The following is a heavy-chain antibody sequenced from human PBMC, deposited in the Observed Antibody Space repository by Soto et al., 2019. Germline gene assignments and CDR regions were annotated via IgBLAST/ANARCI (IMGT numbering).Heavy chain of an antibody. D-gene: IGHD3-3*01. CDR2: ISSSGSTI. Sequence: GGSLRLSCAASGFTFSSYEMNWVRQAPGKGLEWVSYISSSGSTIYYADSVKGRFTISRDNAKSSLYLQMNSLRAEDTAVYYCARAYYDFWSGYYNYYYGMDVWGQGTTVTVSS. V-gene: IGHV3-48*03. CDR1: GFTFSSYE. J-gene: IGHJ6*02. CDR3: ARAYYDFWSGYYNYYYGMDV.